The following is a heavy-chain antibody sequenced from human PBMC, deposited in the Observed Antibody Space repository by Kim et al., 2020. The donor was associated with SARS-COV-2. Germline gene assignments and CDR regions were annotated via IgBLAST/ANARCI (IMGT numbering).Heavy chain of an antibody. Sequence: GGSLRLSCASSGFTFNSYSMHWVRQAPGKGLEWVAAISYDGTNKYYTDSVKGRFTVARDNSKNTLYLQMNSLRADDTAVYYCASPCGSGWSRPVDCWGQG. J-gene: IGHJ4*02. CDR3: ASPCGSGWSRPVDC. D-gene: IGHD6-19*01. V-gene: IGHV3-30*04. CDR1: GFTFNSYS. CDR2: ISYDGTNK.